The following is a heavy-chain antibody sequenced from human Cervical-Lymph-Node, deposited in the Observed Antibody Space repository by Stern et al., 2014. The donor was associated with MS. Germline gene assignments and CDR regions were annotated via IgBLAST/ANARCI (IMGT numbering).Heavy chain of an antibody. CDR2: ISYSGST. CDR1: GGSINSYY. Sequence: QVQLQQSGPGLVKPSETLSLTCTVSGGSINSYYWSWIRLLPGKGLEWIGYISYSGSTNYHPSLKSRLTISVDTSENHFSLKLSSVTAADTAVYYCARQFDTNYTVDYWGQGTLVTVSS. D-gene: IGHD2-8*01. V-gene: IGHV4-59*08. J-gene: IGHJ4*02. CDR3: ARQFDTNYTVDY.